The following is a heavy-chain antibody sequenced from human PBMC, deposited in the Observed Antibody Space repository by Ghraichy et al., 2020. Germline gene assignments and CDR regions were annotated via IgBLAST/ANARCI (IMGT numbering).Heavy chain of an antibody. J-gene: IGHJ5*02. CDR3: ARAVSGYGYNWFDP. Sequence: SETLSLTCAVSGGSITTTDWWTWVRQPPGKGLEWIGEIYYSGSTNYNPSLRSRVTISVDKSKNQFSLRLSSVTAADTALYYCARAVSGYGYNWFDPWGQGTLVTVSS. D-gene: IGHD6-25*01. CDR1: GGSITTTDW. CDR2: IYYSGST. V-gene: IGHV4-4*02.